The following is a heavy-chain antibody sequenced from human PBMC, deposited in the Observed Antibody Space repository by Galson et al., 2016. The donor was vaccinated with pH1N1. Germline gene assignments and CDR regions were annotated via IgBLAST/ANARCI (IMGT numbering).Heavy chain of an antibody. CDR3: ARADFDVEGYYGMDV. CDR2: ISAYNGNA. Sequence: SVKVSCKASGYTVTTYGVSWVRQAPGQGLEWMGGISAYNGNAYYAQKFQGRFRMTRDTSTGTAYMELTSLRSDDTAVYYCARADFDVEGYYGMDVWGQGTTVTVSS. J-gene: IGHJ6*02. V-gene: IGHV1-18*01. CDR1: GYTVTTYG. D-gene: IGHD5-24*01.